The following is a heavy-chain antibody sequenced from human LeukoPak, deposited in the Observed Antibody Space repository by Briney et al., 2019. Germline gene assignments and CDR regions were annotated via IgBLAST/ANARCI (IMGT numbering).Heavy chain of an antibody. CDR1: GFTFSSYS. J-gene: IGHJ4*02. V-gene: IGHV3-21*01. Sequence: GGFLRLSCAASGFTFSSYSMYWVRQAPGKGLEWVSSISSSSSYIYYADSMKGRSTISRDNAKNSLYLQMNSLRAEDTAVYYCARGSDFDYWGQGTLVTVSS. CDR2: ISSSSSYI. CDR3: ARGSDFDY.